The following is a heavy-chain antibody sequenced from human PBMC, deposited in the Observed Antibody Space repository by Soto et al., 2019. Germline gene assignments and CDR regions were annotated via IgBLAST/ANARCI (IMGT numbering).Heavy chain of an antibody. CDR2: ISSNGGST. J-gene: IGHJ4*02. CDR3: VKDGLYLARYDFNVDTAMVTRGYFDY. V-gene: IGHV3-64D*09. D-gene: IGHD5-18*01. CDR1: GFTFSSYA. Sequence: GGSLRLSCSASGFTFSSYAMHWVRQAPGKGLEYVSAISSNGGSTYYADSVKVSFTISRDNSKNTLYLQMSSLRAEDTAVYFCVKDGLYLARYDFNVDTAMVTRGYFDYWGQGTLVTVSS.